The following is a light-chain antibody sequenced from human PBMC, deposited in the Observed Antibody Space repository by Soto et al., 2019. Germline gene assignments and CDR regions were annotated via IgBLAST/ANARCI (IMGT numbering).Light chain of an antibody. Sequence: QSVLTQPPSLSGTTGQRVTISCSGSSSNIAGNTVHWYQHLPGTAPKLLIYINDQRPSGVPGRFSASTSGTSASLAISGLQSDDEADYYCATWDDDLNAAVFGGGTQLTV. CDR2: IND. J-gene: IGLJ7*01. CDR3: ATWDDDLNAAV. V-gene: IGLV1-44*01. CDR1: SSNIAGNT.